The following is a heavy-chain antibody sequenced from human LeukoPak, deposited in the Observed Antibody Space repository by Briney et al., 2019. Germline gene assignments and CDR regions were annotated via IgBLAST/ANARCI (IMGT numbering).Heavy chain of an antibody. D-gene: IGHD3-22*01. CDR1: GFTFSTYG. CDR2: ISGRGGST. Sequence: PGGSLRLSCAASGFTFSTYGMSWVRQAPGKGLEWVSGISGRGGSTHYADSVKGRFTISRDNSKNTVYLQMNRLRAEDTAVYYCAGQTYYYDSSGYPTDKPFDYWGQGTLVTVSS. CDR3: AGQTYYYDSSGYPTDKPFDY. V-gene: IGHV3-23*01. J-gene: IGHJ4*02.